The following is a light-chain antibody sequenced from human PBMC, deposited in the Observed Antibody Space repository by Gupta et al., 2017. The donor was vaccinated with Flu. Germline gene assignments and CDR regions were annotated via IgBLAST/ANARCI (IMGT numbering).Light chain of an antibody. V-gene: IGKV4-1*01. CDR3: QQYDSAPYI. J-gene: IGKJ2*01. CDR2: WAS. Sequence: DIVMTQSPDSLAVSLGERATINCRSSLSVLNSSNKNNYLAWYQQKPGQPPQLLIYWASTRESGVPDRFSGSGSGTDFTLTISSLQAEDVALYYCQQYDSAPYIFGQGTKLEI. CDR1: LSVLNSSNKNNY.